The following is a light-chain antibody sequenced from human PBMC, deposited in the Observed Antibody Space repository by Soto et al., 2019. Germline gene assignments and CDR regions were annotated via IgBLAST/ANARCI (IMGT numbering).Light chain of an antibody. J-gene: IGKJ4*01. Sequence: IALSRSTLTASEGDRVTITCRASQTISSWLAWYQQKPGKAPKLLIYKASTLKSGVPSRFSGSGSGTEFTLTISSLQPDDLATYYCQQYNTYLSFGGGTKVDI. CDR1: QTISSW. V-gene: IGKV1-5*03. CDR2: KAS. CDR3: QQYNTYLS.